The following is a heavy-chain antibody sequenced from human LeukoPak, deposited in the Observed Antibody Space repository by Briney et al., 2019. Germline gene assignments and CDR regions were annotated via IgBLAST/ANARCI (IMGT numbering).Heavy chain of an antibody. CDR1: GFTFSSWW. CDR2: IKKDESER. V-gene: IGHV3-7*01. Sequence: PGVSLRLSCAASGFTFSSWWMSWVRQAPGKGLEWVAHIKKDESERYYVDSMKGRLTISRDNAKNSLYLQMNSLRAEDTAVYYCARGYYGLDVWGQGTTVTVSS. J-gene: IGHJ6*02. CDR3: ARGYYGLDV.